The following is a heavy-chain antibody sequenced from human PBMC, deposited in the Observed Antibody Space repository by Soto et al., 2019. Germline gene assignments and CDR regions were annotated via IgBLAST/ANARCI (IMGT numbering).Heavy chain of an antibody. CDR1: GFTFNNYA. CDR2: ISGSGATT. J-gene: IGHJ4*02. Sequence: GGSLRLSCAVSGFTFNNYAMSWVRQAPGKGLEWVSSISGSGATTYYADSVKGRFTISRDNSKNTLYLQMNSLRAEDTAVYYCAKSRGSGSYYNVDDWGQGTLVTVSS. CDR3: AKSRGSGSYYNVDD. V-gene: IGHV3-23*01. D-gene: IGHD3-10*01.